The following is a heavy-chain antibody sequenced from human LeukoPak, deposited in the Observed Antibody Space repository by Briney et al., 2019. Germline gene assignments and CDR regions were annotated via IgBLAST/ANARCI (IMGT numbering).Heavy chain of an antibody. D-gene: IGHD3-22*01. CDR3: ARDIYDRSGDAFDI. V-gene: IGHV3-11*04. CDR2: ISSSGSTI. J-gene: IGHJ3*02. Sequence: KAGGSLRLSCAASGFTFSDYYMSWIRQAPGKGLEWVSYISSSGSTIYHADSVKGRFTISRDNAKNSLYLQMNGPRAEDTAVYYCARDIYDRSGDAFDIWGQGTMVTVSS. CDR1: GFTFSDYY.